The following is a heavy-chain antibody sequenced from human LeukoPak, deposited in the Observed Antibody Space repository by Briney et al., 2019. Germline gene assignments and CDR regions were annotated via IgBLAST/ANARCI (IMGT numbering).Heavy chain of an antibody. CDR1: GYTFTSYG. V-gene: IGHV1-18*01. CDR2: ISAYNGNT. CDR3: ARVDIVVVPAAMVGDFDY. Sequence: ASVKVSCKASGYTFTSYGISWVRQAPGQGLEWMGWISAYNGNTNYAQKLQGRVTMTTDTSTSTAYMELRSLRSDDTAVYYCARVDIVVVPAAMVGDFDYWGQGTLVTVSS. J-gene: IGHJ4*02. D-gene: IGHD2-2*03.